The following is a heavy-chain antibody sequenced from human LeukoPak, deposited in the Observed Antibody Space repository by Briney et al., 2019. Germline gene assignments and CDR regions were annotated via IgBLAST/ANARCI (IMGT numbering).Heavy chain of an antibody. CDR3: AAGTGWLHPNKH. CDR1: GFTFTNSA. CDR2: IVVGSGNT. D-gene: IGHD5-24*01. J-gene: IGHJ4*02. Sequence: SVKVSCXASGFTFTNSAMQWVRQARGQRLEWIGWIVVGSGNTNYAQKFQERVTITRDMSTSTAYMELSSLRSEDTAVYYCAAGTGWLHPNKHWGQGTLVTVSS. V-gene: IGHV1-58*02.